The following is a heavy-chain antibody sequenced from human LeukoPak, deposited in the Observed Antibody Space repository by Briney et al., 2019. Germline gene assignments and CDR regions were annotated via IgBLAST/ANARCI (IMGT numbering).Heavy chain of an antibody. CDR2: IYYSGST. CDR3: ARVKVDSMVRYYFDY. D-gene: IGHD3-10*01. V-gene: IGHV4-59*01. CDR1: GGSISSYY. Sequence: SETLSLTCTVSGGSISSYYWSWIRQPPGKGLEWIGYIYYSGSTNYNPSLKSRVTISVGTSKNQFSLKLSSVTAADTAVYYCARVKVDSMVRYYFDYWGQGTLVTVSS. J-gene: IGHJ4*02.